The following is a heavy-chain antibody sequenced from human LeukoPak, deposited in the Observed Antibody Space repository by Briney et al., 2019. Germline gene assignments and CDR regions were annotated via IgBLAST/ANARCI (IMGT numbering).Heavy chain of an antibody. CDR3: ARRKGPYGSGTYYDS. Sequence: GGSLRLSCAASGFPFDDYGMSWVRLAPGKGLEWVSGVSWNGAYTEYADSVRGRFTISRDNAKKSLYLQMNSLRVDDTAFYYCARRKGPYGSGTYYDSWGQGTLVSVSS. CDR2: VSWNGAYT. D-gene: IGHD3-10*01. J-gene: IGHJ4*02. V-gene: IGHV3-20*04. CDR1: GFPFDDYG.